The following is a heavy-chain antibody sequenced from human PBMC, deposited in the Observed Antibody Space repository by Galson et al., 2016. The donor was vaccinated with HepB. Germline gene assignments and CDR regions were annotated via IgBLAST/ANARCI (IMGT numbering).Heavy chain of an antibody. CDR1: GFSLNITGVG. CDR3: ARRWFDNVYDWFDP. D-gene: IGHD3-10*01. CDR2: IYWDDDK. J-gene: IGHJ5*02. Sequence: PALVKPTQTLTLTCTFSGFSLNITGVGVGWIRQPPGKALEWLGLIYWDDDKRYSPSLNSRLTITKDTSKNQVVLTMTNMDPVDTGTYYCARRWFDNVYDWFDPWGQGTLVTVSS. V-gene: IGHV2-5*02.